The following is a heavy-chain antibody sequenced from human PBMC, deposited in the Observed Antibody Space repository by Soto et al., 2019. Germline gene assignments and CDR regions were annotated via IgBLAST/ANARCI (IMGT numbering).Heavy chain of an antibody. CDR1: GGSISSSSYY. CDR2: IYYSGST. Sequence: SETLSLTCTVSGGSISSSSYYWGWIRQPPGKGLEWIGSIYYSGSTYYNPSLKSRVTISVDTSKNQFSLKLSSVTAADTAVYYCARHAGYCSGGSCYHIYYYYYGMDVWGQGTTVTVS. CDR3: ARHAGYCSGGSCYHIYYYYYGMDV. V-gene: IGHV4-39*01. J-gene: IGHJ6*02. D-gene: IGHD2-15*01.